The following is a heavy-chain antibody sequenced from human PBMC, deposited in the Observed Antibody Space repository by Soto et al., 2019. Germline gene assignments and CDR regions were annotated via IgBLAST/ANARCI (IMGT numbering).Heavy chain of an antibody. CDR3: AAYGPRPGYYILGAFDI. D-gene: IGHD3-9*01. CDR1: GFTFSSYA. CDR2: ISDRGGRA. J-gene: IGHJ3*02. V-gene: IGHV3-23*01. Sequence: EVQLLESGGGLVQPGGSLRLSCAASGFTFSSYAMSWVRQAPGKGLEWVSAISDRGGRAYYADSVKGQFTISSDKSKNTLCLQTDTLTAEDSAVYYFAAYGPRPGYYILGAFDIWAQGTMVTVTS.